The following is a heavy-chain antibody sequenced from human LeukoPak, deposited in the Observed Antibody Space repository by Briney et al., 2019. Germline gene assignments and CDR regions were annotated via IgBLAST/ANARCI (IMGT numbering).Heavy chain of an antibody. CDR3: ARDPTPGIAADRESYYFDY. V-gene: IGHV3-21*01. CDR1: GFTFSSYA. Sequence: KPGGSLRLSCAASGFTFSSYAMSWVRQAPGKGLEWVSSISSSSSYIYYADSVKGRFTISRDNAKNSLYLQMNSLRAEDTAVYYCARDPTPGIAADRESYYFDYWGQGTLVTVSS. J-gene: IGHJ4*02. CDR2: ISSSSSYI. D-gene: IGHD6-13*01.